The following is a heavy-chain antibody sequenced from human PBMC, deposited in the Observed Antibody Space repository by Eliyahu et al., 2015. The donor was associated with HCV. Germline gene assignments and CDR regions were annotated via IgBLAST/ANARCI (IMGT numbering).Heavy chain of an antibody. CDR3: ARDQTWLVPKYWFDY. V-gene: IGHV3-30*03. CDR2: ISYDGSNK. CDR1: GFTFNTYG. D-gene: IGHD6-19*01. J-gene: IGHJ4*02. Sequence: QVQLVESGGGVVQPGRSLRLSCAASGFTFNTYGMHWVRQAPGKGLEWGAVISYDGSNKYYADSVKGRFTISRDNSNNTLYLQMNSLRAEDTAVYYCARDQTWLVPKYWFDYWGQGTLVTVSS.